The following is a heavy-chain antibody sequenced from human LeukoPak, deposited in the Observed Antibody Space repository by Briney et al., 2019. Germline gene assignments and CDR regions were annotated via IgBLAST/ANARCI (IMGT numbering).Heavy chain of an antibody. CDR1: GFTFDAYA. V-gene: IGHV3-15*01. CDR3: TTAEWELYYFDY. CDR2: IKSKTDGGTT. D-gene: IGHD1-26*01. Sequence: GGTLRLSCAASGFTFDAYAMHWVRQAPGKGLEWVGRIKSKTDGGTTDYAAPVKGRFTISRDDSKNTLYLQMNSLKTEDTAVYYCTTAEWELYYFDYWGQGTLVTVSS. J-gene: IGHJ4*02.